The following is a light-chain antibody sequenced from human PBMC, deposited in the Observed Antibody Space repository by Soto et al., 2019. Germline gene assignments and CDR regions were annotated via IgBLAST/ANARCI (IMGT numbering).Light chain of an antibody. Sequence: EIVMTQSPATLSASPGERATLSCRASQSVRSNLAWYQQKPGQTPRLLIYDTSTRATGVPTRFSGSGSGTDFTLTISRLEPEDFAVYYCQQYGSSLWTFGQGTKVDIK. V-gene: IGKV3-15*01. J-gene: IGKJ1*01. CDR3: QQYGSSLWT. CDR2: DTS. CDR1: QSVRSN.